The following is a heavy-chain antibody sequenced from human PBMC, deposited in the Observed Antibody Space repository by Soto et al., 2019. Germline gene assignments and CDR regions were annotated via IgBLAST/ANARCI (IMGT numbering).Heavy chain of an antibody. V-gene: IGHV3-48*02. CDR1: GFTFSSYS. CDR2: ISSSSSTI. CDR3: ARDPAPRPTVTTVVGMDV. D-gene: IGHD4-4*01. J-gene: IGHJ6*02. Sequence: PGGSLRLSCAASGFTFSSYSMNWVRQNPGKGLEWVSYISSSSSTIYYADSVKGRFTISRDNAKNSLYLQMNSLRDEDTAVYYCARDPAPRPTVTTVVGMDVWGQGTTVTVSS.